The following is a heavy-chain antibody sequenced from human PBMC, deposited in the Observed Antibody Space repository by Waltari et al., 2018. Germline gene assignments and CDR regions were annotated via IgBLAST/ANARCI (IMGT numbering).Heavy chain of an antibody. V-gene: IGHV3-7*01. Sequence: EVQLVESGGGLAQPGRSLRLSCAASGFIFDDYAMHWVRQAPGKGLEWVANIKQDGSEKYYVDSVKGRFTISRDNAKNSLYLQMNSLRAEDTAVYYCARDGKAAFDIWGQGTMVTVSS. D-gene: IGHD1-26*01. J-gene: IGHJ3*02. CDR3: ARDGKAAFDI. CDR1: GFIFDDYA. CDR2: IKQDGSEK.